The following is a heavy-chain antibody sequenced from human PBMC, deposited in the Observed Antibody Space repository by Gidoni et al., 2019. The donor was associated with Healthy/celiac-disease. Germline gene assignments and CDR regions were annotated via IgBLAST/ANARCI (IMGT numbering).Heavy chain of an antibody. CDR2: ISSSSSYI. V-gene: IGHV3-21*01. CDR3: ARGGLGLVHGTIDY. CDR1: GFPFSSYS. D-gene: IGHD6-19*01. J-gene: IGHJ4*02. Sequence: EVQLVESGGGLVKPGGSLRLSCAASGFPFSSYSMNWVRQAPGKGLEWVSSISSSSSYIYYADSVKGRFTISRDNAKNSLYLQMNSLRAEDTAVYYCARGGLGLVHGTIDYWGQGTLVTVSS.